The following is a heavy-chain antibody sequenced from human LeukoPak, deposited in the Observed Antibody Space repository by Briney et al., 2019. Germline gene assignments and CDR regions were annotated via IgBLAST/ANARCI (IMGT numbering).Heavy chain of an antibody. Sequence: GGSLRLSCAASGFTFSSYGMHWVRQAPGKGLEWVAVISYDGSNKYYADSVKGRFTISRDNSKNTLYLRMNSLRAEDTAVYYCAKDRAQSSSWWGDAFDIWGRGTMVTVSS. J-gene: IGHJ3*02. D-gene: IGHD6-13*01. V-gene: IGHV3-30*18. CDR2: ISYDGSNK. CDR3: AKDRAQSSSWWGDAFDI. CDR1: GFTFSSYG.